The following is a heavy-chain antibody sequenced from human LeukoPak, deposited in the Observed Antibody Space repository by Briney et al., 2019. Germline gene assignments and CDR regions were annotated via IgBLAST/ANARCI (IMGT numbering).Heavy chain of an antibody. CDR1: ASSTTNTNY. J-gene: IGHJ4*02. CDR2: VNLQGST. CDR3: AREGGPYRPLDY. Sequence: PSETLSLTCGVSASSTTNTNYWTCVPQPPGKRLEWIGEVNLQGSTNYNPSLMGRVALSVDTSENHTSLQSTSVTATDTAVYYCAREGGPYRPLDYSGQGTLVSVSS. V-gene: IGHV4/OR15-8*01.